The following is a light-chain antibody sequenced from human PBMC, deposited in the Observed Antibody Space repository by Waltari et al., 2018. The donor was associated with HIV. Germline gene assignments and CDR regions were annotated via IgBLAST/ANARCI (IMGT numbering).Light chain of an antibody. Sequence: QSALTQPPSVSAAPGQKVTISCSGSASNIGTFYVSWYQQFPGPPPKLIIFDNEQRHSGVPDRFSASKSGTSATLDITGLQTGDEADYYCGTWDASLNLAGVFGGGTRLTVL. CDR1: ASNIGTFY. CDR3: GTWDASLNLAGV. V-gene: IGLV1-51*01. CDR2: DNE. J-gene: IGLJ3*02.